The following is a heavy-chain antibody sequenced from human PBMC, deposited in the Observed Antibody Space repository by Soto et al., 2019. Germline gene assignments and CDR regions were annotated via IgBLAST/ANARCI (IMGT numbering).Heavy chain of an antibody. D-gene: IGHD3-10*01. J-gene: IGHJ4*01. V-gene: IGHV3-23*01. CDR1: RFTFTNYA. Sequence: EVQLLESGGGLVQPGGSLRLSCAASRFTFTNYAMSWVRQAPGKGLEWLSAISGSGGSTNYADSVKGRFTISRDNSKNALFLQMNSLRVEETALYYCTKGSRSGAGSVWAQDYWGHGTLVTVYS. CDR3: TKGSRSGAGSVWAQDY. CDR2: ISGSGGST.